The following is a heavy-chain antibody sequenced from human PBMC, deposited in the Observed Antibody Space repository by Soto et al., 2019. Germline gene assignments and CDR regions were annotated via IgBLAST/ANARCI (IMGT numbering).Heavy chain of an antibody. Sequence: SETLSLTCTVSGGSISSGDYYWSWIRQPPGKGLEWIGYIYYSGSTYYNPSLKSRVTISVDTSKNQFSLKLNSVTAADTAVYYCARDVGSSHGPGHPHYFDYCGQGTLVTVSS. CDR2: IYYSGST. V-gene: IGHV4-30-4*01. CDR1: GGSISSGDYY. D-gene: IGHD2-2*01. J-gene: IGHJ4*02. CDR3: ARDVGSSHGPGHPHYFDY.